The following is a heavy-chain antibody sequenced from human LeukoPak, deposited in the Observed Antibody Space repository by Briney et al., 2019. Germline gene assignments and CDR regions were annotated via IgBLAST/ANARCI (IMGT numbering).Heavy chain of an antibody. CDR2: IFHSGTT. V-gene: IGHV4-59*11. CDR3: AGAAVGASSFSWFAR. D-gene: IGHD1-26*01. J-gene: IGHJ5*02. CDR1: GGSITSHY. Sequence: SETLSLTCSVSGGSITSHYWSWIRQPPGKGLEWIGYIFHSGTTNYSPSLRSRVTLSVDTSNSQFSLKLGSVTAADTAVYYCAGAAVGASSFSWFARWGQGTLVTVSS.